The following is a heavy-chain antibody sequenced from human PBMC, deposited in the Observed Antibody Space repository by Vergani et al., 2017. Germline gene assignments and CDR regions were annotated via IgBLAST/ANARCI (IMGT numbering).Heavy chain of an antibody. CDR1: GFTFSSYS. D-gene: IGHD4-17*01. Sequence: EVQLVESGGGLVKPGGSLRLSCAASGFTFSSYSMNWVRQAPGKGLEWVSSISSSSSYIYYADSVKGRGTISRDNAKNSLYLQMNSLRAEDTAVYYCARECLTVTTRLVDWGQGTLVTVSS. CDR2: ISSSSSYI. CDR3: ARECLTVTTRLVD. V-gene: IGHV3-21*01. J-gene: IGHJ4*02.